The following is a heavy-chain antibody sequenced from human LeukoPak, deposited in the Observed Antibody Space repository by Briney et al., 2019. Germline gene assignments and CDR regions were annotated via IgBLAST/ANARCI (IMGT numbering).Heavy chain of an antibody. CDR2: IGGGGGHI. D-gene: IGHD1-20*01. Sequence: GGSLRLSCAASGFTFNSYAMSWVRQVPGKGLEWVSAIGGGGGHIYYADSVKGRFTISRDNSKNTLYLQMNSLRAEDTAIYYCVKEPAITGIADSWDLGTLVTVSS. CDR3: VKEPAITGIADS. J-gene: IGHJ4*02. CDR1: GFTFNSYA. V-gene: IGHV3-23*01.